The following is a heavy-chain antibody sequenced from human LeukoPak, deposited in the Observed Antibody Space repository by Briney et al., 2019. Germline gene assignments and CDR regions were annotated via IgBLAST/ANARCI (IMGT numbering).Heavy chain of an antibody. CDR2: ITSSGSTI. D-gene: IGHD1-1*01. J-gene: IGHJ4*02. V-gene: IGHV3-48*04. CDR1: GFTFSSYW. CDR3: ARELNWNLDY. Sequence: GGSLRLSCAASGFTFSSYWLSCVRQAPGKGLEWVSYITSSGSTIYYADSVKGRFTISSDNAKKSLYLRMNSLRAEDTAVYYCARELNWNLDYWGQGTLVTVSS.